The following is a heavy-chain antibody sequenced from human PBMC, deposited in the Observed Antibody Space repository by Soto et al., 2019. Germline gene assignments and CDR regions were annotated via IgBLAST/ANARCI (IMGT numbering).Heavy chain of an antibody. CDR2: IYYSGRT. CDR1: GGSISSYY. V-gene: IGHV4-59*08. J-gene: IGHJ5*02. Sequence: SETLSLTCTVSGGSISSYYWSWIRQPPGKGLEWIGYIYYSGRTNYNPSLKSRVTISVDTSKNQFSLKLSSVTAADTAVYYCARQGGPIVVVPAARYNWFDPWGQGTLVTVSS. D-gene: IGHD2-2*01. CDR3: ARQGGPIVVVPAARYNWFDP.